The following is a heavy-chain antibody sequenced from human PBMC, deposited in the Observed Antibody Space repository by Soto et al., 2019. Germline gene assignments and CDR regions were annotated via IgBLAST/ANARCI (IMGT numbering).Heavy chain of an antibody. J-gene: IGHJ5*02. Sequence: PSETLSLTCTVSGGSISSSSYYWGWIRQPPGKGLEWIGSIYYSGSTYYNPSLKSRVTISVDTSKNQFSLKLGSVTAADTAVYYCARRGLWSGYHNWFDPWGQGTLVTVSS. CDR3: ARRGLWSGYHNWFDP. D-gene: IGHD3-3*01. V-gene: IGHV4-39*01. CDR2: IYYSGST. CDR1: GGSISSSSYY.